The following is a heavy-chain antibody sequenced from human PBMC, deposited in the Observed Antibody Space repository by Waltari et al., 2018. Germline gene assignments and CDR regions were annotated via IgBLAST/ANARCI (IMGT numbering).Heavy chain of an antibody. CDR3: AVGCSSTSCYVGDAFDI. J-gene: IGHJ3*02. CDR2: MNPNSGNT. D-gene: IGHD2-2*01. Sequence: QVQLVQSGAEVKKPGASVKVSCTASGYTFTSYDINWFLQATGQGLEWMGWMNPNSGNTGYAQKFQGRVTMTRNTSISTAYMELSSLRSEDTAVYYCAVGCSSTSCYVGDAFDIWGQGTMVTVSS. V-gene: IGHV1-8*01. CDR1: GYTFTSYD.